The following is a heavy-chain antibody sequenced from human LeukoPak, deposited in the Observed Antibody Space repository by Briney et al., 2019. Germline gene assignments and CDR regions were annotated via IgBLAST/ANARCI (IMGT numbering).Heavy chain of an antibody. V-gene: IGHV3-21*01. Sequence: GGSLRLSCAASGFTFSSYSMNWVRQAPGKGLEWVSSISSSSSYIYYADSVKGRFTISRDNAKNSLYLQMNSLRAEDTAVYYCARSYGDYGGGDYWGQGTLVTVSS. CDR1: GFTFSSYS. J-gene: IGHJ4*02. CDR3: ARSYGDYGGGDY. CDR2: ISSSSSYI. D-gene: IGHD4-17*01.